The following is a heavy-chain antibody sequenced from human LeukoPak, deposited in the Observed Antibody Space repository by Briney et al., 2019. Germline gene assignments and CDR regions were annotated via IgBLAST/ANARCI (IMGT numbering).Heavy chain of an antibody. D-gene: IGHD4-23*01. V-gene: IGHV4-34*01. CDR1: GGSFSGYY. CDR2: INHSGST. J-gene: IGHJ4*02. Sequence: SETLSLTCAVYGGSFSGYYWSWIRQPPGKGLEWIGEINHSGSTNYNPSLKSRVTISVDTSKNQFSLKLSSVTAADTAVYYCARSTSLVTPADYWARELWSPSPQ. CDR3: ARSTSLVTPADY.